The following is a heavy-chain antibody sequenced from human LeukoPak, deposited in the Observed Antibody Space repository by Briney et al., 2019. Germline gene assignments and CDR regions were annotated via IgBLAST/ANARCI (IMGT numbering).Heavy chain of an antibody. CDR1: GGSISSYY. CDR3: ARTSSLLRGGYFDY. D-gene: IGHD2-15*01. V-gene: IGHV4-4*07. J-gene: IGHJ4*02. CDR2: IYTSGST. Sequence: PSETLSLTCTVSGGSISSYYWSWIRQPAGKGLEWIGRIYTSGSTNYNPSLKSRVTMSVDTSKNQFSLKLSSVTAADTAVYYCARTSSLLRGGYFDYWGQGTPVTVSS.